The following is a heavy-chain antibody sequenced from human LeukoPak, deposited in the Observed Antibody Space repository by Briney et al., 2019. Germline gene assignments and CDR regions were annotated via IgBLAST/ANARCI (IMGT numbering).Heavy chain of an antibody. CDR1: GFTFSSYG. V-gene: IGHV3-30*02. D-gene: IGHD3-10*01. CDR2: IRYDRSNK. CDR3: AKGGYGSGSYGGYYFDY. Sequence: PGGSLRLSCAASGFTFSSYGMHWVRQAPGKGLEWVAFIRYDRSNKYYADSVKGRFTISRDNSKNTLYLQMNSLRAEDTAVYYCAKGGYGSGSYGGYYFDYWGQGTLVTVSS. J-gene: IGHJ4*02.